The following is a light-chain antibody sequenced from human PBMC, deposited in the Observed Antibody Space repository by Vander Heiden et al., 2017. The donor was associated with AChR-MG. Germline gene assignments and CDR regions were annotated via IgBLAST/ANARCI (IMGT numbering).Light chain of an antibody. CDR2: DAS. CDR3: QHENTYSGT. J-gene: IGKJ1*01. V-gene: IGKV1-5*03. CDR1: QNILTW. Sequence: DIQMTQSPSTLSASVGDRVAITCRASQNILTWLAWYQQKPGKAPKVLIYDASRLESGVPSRFSGSGSGTEFTLTISSLQPDDFATYYCQHENTYSGTFGQRTTVDIK.